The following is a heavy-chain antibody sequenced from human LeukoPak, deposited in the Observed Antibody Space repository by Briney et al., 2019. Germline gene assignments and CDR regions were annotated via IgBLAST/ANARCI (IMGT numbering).Heavy chain of an antibody. CDR3: ASHYDFWSGYPFYYYYMDV. CDR1: GYTFTSYY. V-gene: IGHV1-46*01. J-gene: IGHJ6*03. CDR2: INPSGGST. D-gene: IGHD3-3*01. Sequence: ASVKVSCKASGYTFTSYYMHWVRQAPGQGLEWMGIINPSGGSTSYAQKFQGRVTMTRDTSTSTVDMELSSLRSEDTAVYYCASHYDFWSGYPFYYYYMDVWGKGTTVTVSS.